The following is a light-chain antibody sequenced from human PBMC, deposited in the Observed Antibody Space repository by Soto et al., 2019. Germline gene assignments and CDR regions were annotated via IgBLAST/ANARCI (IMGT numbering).Light chain of an antibody. CDR3: QQYNNYSKS. CDR1: QTIGSW. Sequence: DIQMTQSPSTLSASVGDRVTITCRASQTIGSWLAWYQQKPWKAPKLLIFDATSLESGDPSRFSGSGSWTHFTLTISSLQPDAVATYYGQQYNNYSKSFGHGTK. CDR2: DAT. J-gene: IGKJ2*01. V-gene: IGKV1-5*01.